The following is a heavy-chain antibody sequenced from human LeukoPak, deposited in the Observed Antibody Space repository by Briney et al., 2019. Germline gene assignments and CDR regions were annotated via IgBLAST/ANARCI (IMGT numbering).Heavy chain of an antibody. J-gene: IGHJ3*02. D-gene: IGHD3-22*01. CDR2: INSDGSST. CDR3: ATPYYDSSGDDAFDI. V-gene: IGHV3-74*01. CDR1: GFTFSSYW. Sequence: PGGSLRLSCAASGFTFSSYWMHWVRQASGKGLVWVSRINSDGSSTSYADSVKGRFTISRDNAKNTLYLQMNSLRAEDTAVYYCATPYYDSSGDDAFDIWGQGTMVTVSS.